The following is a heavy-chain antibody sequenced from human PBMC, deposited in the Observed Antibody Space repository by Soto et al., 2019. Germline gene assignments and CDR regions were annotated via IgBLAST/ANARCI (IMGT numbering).Heavy chain of an antibody. CDR1: GDSISSRGYS. J-gene: IGHJ4*02. CDR3: ARDPHRIVVVTAIPSYFDY. D-gene: IGHD2-21*02. CDR2: ISNNGTI. Sequence: SETLSLTCAVSGDSISSRGYSWSWIRQPPGKGLEWIGYISNNGTIYHNPSLKSRLTISIDRSTNQFSLKLNSVTAADTAVYYCARDPHRIVVVTAIPSYFDYWGQGVLVTVSS. V-gene: IGHV4-30-2*01.